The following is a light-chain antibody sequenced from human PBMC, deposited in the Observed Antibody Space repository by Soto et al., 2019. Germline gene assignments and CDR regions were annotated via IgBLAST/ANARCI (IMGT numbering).Light chain of an antibody. CDR1: QRISNSY. V-gene: IGKV3D-20*02. CDR2: DAS. CDR3: QQRSDSIT. J-gene: IGKJ5*01. Sequence: EIVLTQSPGTLSLSPGERATLSCRASQRISNSYLAWYQQKPGQAPRLLLYDASTRAPGIPARFSGRGSGADFTLTISSLEPEDFAVYYCQQRSDSITFGQGTRLEIK.